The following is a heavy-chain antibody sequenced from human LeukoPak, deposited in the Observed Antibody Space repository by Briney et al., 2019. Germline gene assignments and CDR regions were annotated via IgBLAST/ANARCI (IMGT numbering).Heavy chain of an antibody. CDR3: AKPHCSSTSCYVFGYYFDY. CDR1: GFTFSSYA. Sequence: AEGSLRLSCAASGFTFSSYAMSWVRQAPGKGLEWVSAISGSGGSTYYADSVKGRFTISRDNSKNTLYLQMNSLRAEGTAVYYCAKPHCSSTSCYVFGYYFDYWGQGTLVTVSS. J-gene: IGHJ4*02. CDR2: ISGSGGST. V-gene: IGHV3-23*01. D-gene: IGHD2-2*01.